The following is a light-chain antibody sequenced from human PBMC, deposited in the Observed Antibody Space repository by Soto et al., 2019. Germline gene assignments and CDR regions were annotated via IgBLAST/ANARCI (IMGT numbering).Light chain of an antibody. CDR1: VRLLHKNGYNY. Sequence: IVMTHSPLSLCGTPGEASSISCMSTVRLLHKNGYNYVDWYMQKPGQSPQLLIYLGSNRASGVPDRFSGGGSGTEFTLTISSLQSEDFAVYYCQQYNSWPPITFGQGTRLEI. V-gene: IGKV2-28*01. CDR2: LGS. J-gene: IGKJ5*01. CDR3: QQYNSWPPIT.